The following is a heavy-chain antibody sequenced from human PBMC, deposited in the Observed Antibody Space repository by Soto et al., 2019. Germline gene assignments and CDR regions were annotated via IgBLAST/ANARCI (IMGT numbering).Heavy chain of an antibody. CDR1: GGSINNCY. CDR2: IYDTGSP. D-gene: IGHD1-1*01. V-gene: IGHV4-59*01. Sequence: SETLSLTCTVSGGSINNCYWSWIRQPPEKGLEWVGYIYDTGSPTYNPSLKSRVTMSVDTSKNQFSLELNSVTAADTAVYYCAIVLAVYRTPRYTHWGQ. CDR3: AIVLAVYRTPRYTH. J-gene: IGHJ1*01.